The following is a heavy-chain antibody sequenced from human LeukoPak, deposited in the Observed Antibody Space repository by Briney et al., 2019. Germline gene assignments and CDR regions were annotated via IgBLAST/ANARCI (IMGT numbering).Heavy chain of an antibody. CDR1: KFTFSSYA. CDR3: ARGRYCTGTSCFSYYFDY. D-gene: IGHD2-2*01. Sequence: GGSLRLSCAASKFTFSSYAMNWVRQAPGKGLEWVSGISGSGGSTYYADSVKGRFTISRDNSNNTLYLQMNSLRVEDTAVYYCARGRYCTGTSCFSYYFDYRGQGTLGTVSS. V-gene: IGHV3-23*01. CDR2: ISGSGGST. J-gene: IGHJ4*02.